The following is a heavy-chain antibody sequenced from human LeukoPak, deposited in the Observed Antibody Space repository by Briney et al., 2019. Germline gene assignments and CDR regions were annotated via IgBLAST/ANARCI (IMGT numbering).Heavy chain of an antibody. Sequence: PGASLQISCKGSGYNFTTYWIGWVRQLPGKGLECMGIIYPGDSDTRYSPSFQGQVTISADKSISTAYLQWSSLKASDTAMYYCARQRDGCNSVDYWGQGTLVTVSS. V-gene: IGHV5-51*01. CDR3: ARQRDGCNSVDY. CDR1: GYNFTTYW. J-gene: IGHJ4*02. D-gene: IGHD5-24*01. CDR2: IYPGDSDT.